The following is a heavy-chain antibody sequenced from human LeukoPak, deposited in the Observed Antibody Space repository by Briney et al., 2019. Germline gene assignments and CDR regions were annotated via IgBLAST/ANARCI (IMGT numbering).Heavy chain of an antibody. CDR3: AKVGITMVRGVLPGDY. CDR1: GFTFSSYG. Sequence: PGGSLRLSCAASGFTFSSYGMSWVRQAPGKGLEWVSAISGSGGSTYYADSVKGRFTISRDNSKNTLYLQMNSLRAEDTAVYYCAKVGITMVRGVLPGDYWGQGTLVTVSS. CDR2: ISGSGGST. V-gene: IGHV3-23*01. D-gene: IGHD3-10*01. J-gene: IGHJ4*02.